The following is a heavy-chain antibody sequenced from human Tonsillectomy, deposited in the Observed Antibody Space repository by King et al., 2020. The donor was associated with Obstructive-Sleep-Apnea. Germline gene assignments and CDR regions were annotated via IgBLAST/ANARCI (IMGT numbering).Heavy chain of an antibody. CDR3: ARDYYDSSGYYPQPSDY. Sequence: QLVQSGAEVKKPGASVKVSCKASGYTFTNYGISWVRQAPGQGLEWMGWISAYNGNTNYAQRLQGRVTMTTDTSTSTAYMELRSLSSDDTAVDSCARDYYDSSGYYPQPSDYWGQGTLVTVSS. V-gene: IGHV1-18*04. J-gene: IGHJ4*02. D-gene: IGHD3-22*01. CDR2: ISAYNGNT. CDR1: GYTFTNYG.